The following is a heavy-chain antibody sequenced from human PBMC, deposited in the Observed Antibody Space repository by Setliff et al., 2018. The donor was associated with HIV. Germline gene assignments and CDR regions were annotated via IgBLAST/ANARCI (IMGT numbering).Heavy chain of an antibody. CDR3: ARRGGRFGIHHFDF. CDR2: GSPSASPP. CDR1: CSVFSDYW. D-gene: IGHD3-16*01. Sequence: ASVKISCDVSCSVFSDYWIAWVRQTPGKGLEWMGLGSPSASPPIYSPSFQPQVTISADPSFSTAGGQWSDVKASDSGIYFCARRGGRFGIHHFDFWGQGT. V-gene: IGHV5-51*01. J-gene: IGHJ4*02.